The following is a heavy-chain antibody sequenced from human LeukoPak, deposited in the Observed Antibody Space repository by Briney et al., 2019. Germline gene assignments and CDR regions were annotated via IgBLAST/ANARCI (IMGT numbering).Heavy chain of an antibody. CDR2: INTNTGNP. Sequence: ASVTVPCKASGYTFTSYAMNWVRQAPGQGLEWMGWINTNTGNPTYAQGFTGRFVFSLDTSVSTAYLQISSLKAEDTAVYYCARILEDYDFWSGNPRDYWGQGTLVTVSS. D-gene: IGHD3-3*01. CDR3: ARILEDYDFWSGNPRDY. J-gene: IGHJ4*02. V-gene: IGHV7-4-1*02. CDR1: GYTFTSYA.